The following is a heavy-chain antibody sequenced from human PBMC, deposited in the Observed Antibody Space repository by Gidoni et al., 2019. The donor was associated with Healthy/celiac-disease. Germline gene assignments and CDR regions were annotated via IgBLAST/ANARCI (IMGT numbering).Heavy chain of an antibody. V-gene: IGHV3-49*03. CDR2: IRRKAYGGTT. CDR3: TRDSVGYYYGSGSYNWFDP. D-gene: IGHD3-10*01. CDR1: GFTFGDYA. J-gene: IGHJ5*02. Sequence: EVQLVESGGGLVQPGRSLRLSCTASGFTFGDYAMSWFRQAPGKGLEWVGFIRRKAYGGTTEDAASVKGRFTISRDDSKSIAYLQMNSLKTEDTAVYYCTRDSVGYYYGSGSYNWFDPWGQGTLVTVSS.